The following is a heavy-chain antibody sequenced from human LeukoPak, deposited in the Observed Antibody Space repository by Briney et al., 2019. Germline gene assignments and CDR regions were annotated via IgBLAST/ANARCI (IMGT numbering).Heavy chain of an antibody. CDR3: ARAYCVSTATMDFDY. V-gene: IGHV1-18*01. J-gene: IGHJ4*02. Sequence: GASVKVSCKASGYTFTSYGISWVRQAPGQGLEWMGWISAYNGNTNYAQKLQGRVTMTTDTSTSTAYMELRSLRSDDTAVYYCARAYCVSTATMDFDYWGQGTLVTVSS. CDR1: GYTFTSYG. D-gene: IGHD5-12*01. CDR2: ISAYNGNT.